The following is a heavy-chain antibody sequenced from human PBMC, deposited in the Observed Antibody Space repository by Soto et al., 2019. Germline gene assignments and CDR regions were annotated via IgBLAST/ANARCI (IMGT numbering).Heavy chain of an antibody. Sequence: SETMSLTGTVSVGPFSSDSYYLTWIQQPPGKGLEWIGLIYNSGDTNYTPTLKSRVTMSLDTSKNQFSLKLNSVTAAGTAVYYCARDPGTAPGRWSPGHWGQGTLVTLSS. CDR3: ARDPGTAPGRWSPGH. J-gene: IGHJ4*02. CDR1: VGPFSSDSYY. V-gene: IGHV4-61*01. D-gene: IGHD6-25*01. CDR2: IYNSGDT.